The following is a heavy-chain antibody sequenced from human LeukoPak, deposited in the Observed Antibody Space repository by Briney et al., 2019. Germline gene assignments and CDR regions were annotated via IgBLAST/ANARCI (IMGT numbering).Heavy chain of an antibody. CDR3: ARERDDFWSGYYPNDY. Sequence: PSETLSLTCTVSGGSISSYYWSWLRQPAGKGLEWIGRIYTSGSTNYNPSLKSRVTISVDTSKNQFSLKLSSVTAADTAVYYCARERDDFWSGYYPNDYWGQGTLVTVSS. D-gene: IGHD3-3*01. CDR2: IYTSGST. J-gene: IGHJ4*02. V-gene: IGHV4-4*07. CDR1: GGSISSYY.